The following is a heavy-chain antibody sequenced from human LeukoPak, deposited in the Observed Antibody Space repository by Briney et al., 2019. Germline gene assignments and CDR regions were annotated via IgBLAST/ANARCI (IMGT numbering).Heavy chain of an antibody. CDR3: TFLVREPQH. D-gene: IGHD3-10*01. J-gene: IGHJ1*01. V-gene: IGHV3-7*01. CDR2: IESDGSDR. Sequence: GGSLRLSCAVSGFTFSQYYMGWVRQAPGKGLEWVAIIESDGSDRKYVDSVKGRFTISRDNAKNSLYLQMSSLTAEDAAIYFCTFLVREPQHWGRGTLVTVSS. CDR1: GFTFSQYY.